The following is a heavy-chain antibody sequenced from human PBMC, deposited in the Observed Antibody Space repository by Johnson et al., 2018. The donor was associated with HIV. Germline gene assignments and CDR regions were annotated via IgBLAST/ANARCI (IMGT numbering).Heavy chain of an antibody. J-gene: IGHJ3*01. CDR1: GFTFTRYG. D-gene: IGHD1-26*01. CDR2: TSFDERGK. V-gene: IGHV3-30*04. CDR3: ARDGVIAGAATEALDL. Sequence: QMQLVESGGGVVQPGRSLRLACVASGFTFTRYGLHWVRQAPGKGLEWVATTSFDERGKHYTDSVKGRFTISRDNSKNALYLQLNSLRPEDTAVYYCARDGVIAGAATEALDLWGQGTMVIVSS.